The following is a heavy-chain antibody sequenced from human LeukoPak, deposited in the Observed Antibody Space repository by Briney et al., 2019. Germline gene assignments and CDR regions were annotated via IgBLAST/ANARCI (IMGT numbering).Heavy chain of an antibody. J-gene: IGHJ4*02. CDR3: AREETGY. Sequence: QGLEWMGGIIPIFGTANYAQKFQGRVTITADESTSTAYMELSSLRSEDTAVYYCAREETGYWGQGTLVTVSS. CDR2: IIPIFGTA. V-gene: IGHV1-69*01.